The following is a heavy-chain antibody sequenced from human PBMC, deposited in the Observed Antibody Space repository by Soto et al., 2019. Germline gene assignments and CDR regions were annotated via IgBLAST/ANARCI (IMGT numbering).Heavy chain of an antibody. J-gene: IGHJ4*02. CDR1: AFSLSCLY. D-gene: IGHD3-22*01. V-gene: IGHV1-46*01. CDR2: INPSGGST. Sequence: AGRISSKRSAFSLSCLYIHWMSQAPEQGLEWMGIINPSGGSTSYAQKFQGRVTMTRDTSTSTVYMELSSLRSEDTAVYYCARDGYYYDSSGYYSYWGQGTLVTVSS. CDR3: ARDGYYYDSSGYYSY.